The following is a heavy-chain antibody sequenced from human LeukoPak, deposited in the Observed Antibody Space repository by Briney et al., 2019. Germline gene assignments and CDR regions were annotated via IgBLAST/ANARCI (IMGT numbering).Heavy chain of an antibody. J-gene: IGHJ6*03. D-gene: IGHD2-2*01. Sequence: SETLSLTCAVYGGSFSGYYWSWIRQPPGKGLEWIGAINHSGSTNYNPSLKSRVTISVDTSKNQFSLKLSSVTAADTAVYYCARGAGRVDIVVVPANYYYMDVWGKGTTVTVSS. CDR2: INHSGST. V-gene: IGHV4-34*01. CDR3: ARGAGRVDIVVVPANYYYMDV. CDR1: GGSFSGYY.